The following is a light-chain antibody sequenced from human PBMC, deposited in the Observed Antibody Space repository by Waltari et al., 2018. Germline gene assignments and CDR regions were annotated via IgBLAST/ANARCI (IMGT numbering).Light chain of an antibody. CDR2: SNN. CDR3: AAWDDSLNGVV. Sequence: QSVLTQPPSASGTPGQRVTLSCSGRRSTIGSDTVNWYQQLPGTAPKLLIYSNNQRPSGVPDRFAGSKSGTSASLAISGLQSEDEADYYCAAWDDSLNGVVFGGGTKLTVL. CDR1: RSTIGSDT. J-gene: IGLJ2*01. V-gene: IGLV1-44*01.